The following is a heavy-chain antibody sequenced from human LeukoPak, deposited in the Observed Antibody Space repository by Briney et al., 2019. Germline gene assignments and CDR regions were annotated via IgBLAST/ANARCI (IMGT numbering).Heavy chain of an antibody. J-gene: IGHJ4*02. CDR2: ISYDGSNK. CDR1: GFTFSSYG. Sequence: PGGSLRLSCAASGFTFSSYGMHWVRQAPGKGLEGVAVISYDGSNKYYADSVKGRFTISRDNSNNTLYLQMNSLRAEDTAVYYCPKEARGHHFDYWGQGTLVTVSS. D-gene: IGHD1-26*01. V-gene: IGHV3-30*18. CDR3: PKEARGHHFDY.